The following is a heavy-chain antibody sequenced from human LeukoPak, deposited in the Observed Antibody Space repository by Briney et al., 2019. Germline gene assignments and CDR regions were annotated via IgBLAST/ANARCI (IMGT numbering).Heavy chain of an antibody. D-gene: IGHD2-8*01. CDR2: ISQDGSGK. CDR1: GFTFSNYW. V-gene: IGHV3-7*01. CDR3: AKEYCSNSVCHSLDY. J-gene: IGHJ4*02. Sequence: GGSLRLSCGASGFTFSNYWMSWVRQAPGKGLEWVINISQDGSGKNYADSVKGRFTFSRDNSKNTLYLQMNSLRAEDTAVYYCAKEYCSNSVCHSLDYWGQGTLVTVSS.